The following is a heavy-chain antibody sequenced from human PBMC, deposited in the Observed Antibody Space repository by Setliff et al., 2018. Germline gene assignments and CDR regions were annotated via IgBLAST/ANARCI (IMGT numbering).Heavy chain of an antibody. CDR2: INYHGSIFHDGTTHST. CDR1: GGSISNGTFY. Sequence: SETLSLTCTVSGGSISNGTFYWGWIRQPPGKGLEWIGSINYHGSIFHDGTTHSTYYNPSLKSRVTISIGTSKSQFSLKLSSVTAADMALYYCARNPDFLQYSFDLWGRGTLVTVSS. D-gene: IGHD3-3*01. J-gene: IGHJ2*01. V-gene: IGHV4-39*07. CDR3: ARNPDFLQYSFDL.